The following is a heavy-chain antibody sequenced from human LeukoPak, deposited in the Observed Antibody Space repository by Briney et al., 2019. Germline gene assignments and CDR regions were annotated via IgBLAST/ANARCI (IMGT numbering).Heavy chain of an antibody. CDR3: TRGGGLDV. V-gene: IGHV3-7*03. D-gene: IGHD3-16*01. J-gene: IGHJ6*02. CDR1: GFTFSNVR. Sequence: PGGSLRLSCAASGFTFSNVRMSWVRQAPGKGLEWVASINHNGNVNYYVDSVKGRFTISRDNAKNSLYLQMSNLRAEDTAVYFCTRGGGLDVWGQGATVTVSS. CDR2: INHNGNVN.